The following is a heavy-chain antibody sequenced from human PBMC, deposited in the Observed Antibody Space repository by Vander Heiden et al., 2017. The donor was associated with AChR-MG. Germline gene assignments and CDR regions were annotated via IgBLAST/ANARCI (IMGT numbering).Heavy chain of an antibody. CDR1: GFTFSSYA. CDR3: AKALRIAAAGTSDY. J-gene: IGHJ4*02. Sequence: EVQLLESGGGWIQPGGSLIPSCAASGFTFSSYAMGWVRQAPGKGLGWVSAISGSGGSTYYADSVKGRFTISRDNSKNTLYLQMNSLRAEDTAVYYCAKALRIAAAGTSDYWGQGNLVTVSS. V-gene: IGHV3-23*01. CDR2: ISGSGGST. D-gene: IGHD6-13*01.